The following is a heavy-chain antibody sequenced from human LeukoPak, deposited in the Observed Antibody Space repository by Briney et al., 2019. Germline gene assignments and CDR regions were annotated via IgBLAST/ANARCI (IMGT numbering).Heavy chain of an antibody. Sequence: GGSLRLSCAASGFTFSSYGMHWVRQAPGKGLEWVAFIRYDGSNKYYADSVKGRLTISRDNSKNTLYLQMNSLRAEDTAVYYCAKDPVYYDFWSGPSQPGYYYMDVWGKGTTVTVSS. D-gene: IGHD3-3*01. CDR2: IRYDGSNK. CDR3: AKDPVYYDFWSGPSQPGYYYMDV. CDR1: GFTFSSYG. J-gene: IGHJ6*03. V-gene: IGHV3-30*02.